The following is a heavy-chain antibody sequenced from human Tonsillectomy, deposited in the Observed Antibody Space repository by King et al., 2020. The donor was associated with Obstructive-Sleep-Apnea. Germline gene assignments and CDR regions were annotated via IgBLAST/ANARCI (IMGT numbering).Heavy chain of an antibody. CDR3: TSYCSGGSCSVFYYYGMDV. V-gene: IGHV3-49*03. CDR2: IRSKGYGGTT. D-gene: IGHD2-15*01. J-gene: IGHJ6*02. CDR1: GLTFGDYT. Sequence: VQLVESGGGLVQPGRSLRLSCTASGLTFGDYTMSWFRQAPGKGREWVGLIRSKGYGGTTEYAASSKGRFTISTDDSKTIAYLQMNSLKTEDTAVYYCTSYCSGGSCSVFYYYGMDVWGQGTTVTVSS.